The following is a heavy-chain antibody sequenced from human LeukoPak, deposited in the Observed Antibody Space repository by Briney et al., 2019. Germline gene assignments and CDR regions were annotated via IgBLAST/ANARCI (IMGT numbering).Heavy chain of an antibody. D-gene: IGHD3-22*01. CDR3: ARERTVSGSGYGFDY. J-gene: IGHJ4*02. Sequence: SETLSLTCAVYGGSFSGYYWSWIRQPPGKGLEWIGYIYHSGSTYYNPSLKSRVTISVDRSKNQFSLKLSSVTAADTAVYYCARERTVSGSGYGFDYWGQGTLVTVSS. CDR2: IYHSGST. V-gene: IGHV4-30-2*01. CDR1: GGSFSGYY.